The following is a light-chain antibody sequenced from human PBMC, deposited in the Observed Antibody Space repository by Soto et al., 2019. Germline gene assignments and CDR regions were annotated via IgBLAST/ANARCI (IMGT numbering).Light chain of an antibody. CDR3: TSYTSSNTLV. J-gene: IGLJ1*01. CDR1: SSDIGGYNY. CDR2: EVT. V-gene: IGLV2-14*01. Sequence: QSVLTQPASVSGSPGQSITTSCTGGSSDIGGYNYVSWFQQHPGKVPKLMIYEVTNRPSGVSNRFSGSKSGSTASLTISGLQAEDEADYYCTSYTSSNTLVFGTGTKLTVL.